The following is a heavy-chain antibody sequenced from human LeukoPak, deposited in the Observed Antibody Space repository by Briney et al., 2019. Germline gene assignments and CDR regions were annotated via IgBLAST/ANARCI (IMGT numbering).Heavy chain of an antibody. CDR2: ISAYNGNT. Sequence: GASVKVSCKASGYTFTSYALSWVRQAPGQGLEWMGWISAYNGNTNYAQKLQGRVTMTTDTSTTTAYMELRSLRSDDTAVYYCARDPNSSSWSRRYFDLWGRGTLVTVSS. CDR1: GYTFTSYA. J-gene: IGHJ2*01. V-gene: IGHV1-18*01. D-gene: IGHD6-13*01. CDR3: ARDPNSSSWSRRYFDL.